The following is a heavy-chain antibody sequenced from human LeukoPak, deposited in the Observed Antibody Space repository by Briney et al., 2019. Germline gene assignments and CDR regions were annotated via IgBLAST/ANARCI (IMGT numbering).Heavy chain of an antibody. J-gene: IGHJ5*02. Sequence: SETLSLACSVSGGSISSSSYYWGWMRQPPGKGLEWIGRFYYSRSTYYSPSLNRGVNMSVNPCKNQSFQTLSCETAADTAVYYCARLRGISLDPWGQGTLVTVSS. CDR2: FYYSRST. CDR1: GGSISSSSYY. CDR3: ARLRGISLDP. D-gene: IGHD1-14*01. V-gene: IGHV4-39*01.